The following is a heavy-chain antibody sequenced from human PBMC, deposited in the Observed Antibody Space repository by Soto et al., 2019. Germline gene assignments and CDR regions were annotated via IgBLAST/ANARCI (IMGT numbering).Heavy chain of an antibody. J-gene: IGHJ6*02. CDR1: GGSIIWGGYY. CDR2: IYYSGST. D-gene: IGHD6-6*01. V-gene: IGHV4-31*03. CDR3: ASRPIAARLPSYYYYYGMDV. Sequence: SLSLKCTVSGGSIIWGGYYWSWIRQHPGEGLEWIGYIYYSGSTYYNPSLKSRVTISVDTSKNQFSLKLSSVTAADTAVYYCASRPIAARLPSYYYYYGMDVWGQGTTVTVSS.